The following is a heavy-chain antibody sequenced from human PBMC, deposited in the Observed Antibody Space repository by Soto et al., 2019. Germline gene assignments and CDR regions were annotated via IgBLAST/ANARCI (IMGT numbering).Heavy chain of an antibody. D-gene: IGHD2-21*02. CDR1: GYTFTFHT. V-gene: IGHV1-3*01. CDR3: ARDLGVTSSPLDP. Sequence: ASVKVSCKASGYTFTFHTIHWVRQAPGQSLEWMGWITAGIGNTRYSQKFQDRVTITRDTAASTAYMELSSLISEDTVVYYCARDLGVTSSPLDPWGQGTLVTVSS. J-gene: IGHJ5*02. CDR2: ITAGIGNT.